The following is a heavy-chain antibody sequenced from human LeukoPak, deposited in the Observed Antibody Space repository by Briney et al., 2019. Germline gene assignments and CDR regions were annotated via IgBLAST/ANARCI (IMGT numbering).Heavy chain of an antibody. D-gene: IGHD2-21*02. J-gene: IGHJ4*02. CDR3: ARVRGDLYFDF. Sequence: GGSLRLSCAASGFTFSGYWMTWVRQAPGKGLEWVANIKQDGTEKYSVDSVKGRFTISRDNAKNSLYLQMNSLRAEDTAVYYCARVRGDLYFDFWGQGALVTVSS. V-gene: IGHV3-7*04. CDR1: GFTFSGYW. CDR2: IKQDGTEK.